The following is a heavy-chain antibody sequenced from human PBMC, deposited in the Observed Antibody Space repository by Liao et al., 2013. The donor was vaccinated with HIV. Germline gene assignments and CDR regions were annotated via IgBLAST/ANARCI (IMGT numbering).Heavy chain of an antibody. CDR2: IYTSGNT. D-gene: IGHD3-10*01. Sequence: QVQLQESGPGLMKPSETLSLTCTVSGGSITSYYWSWIRQPAGKGLEWIGRIYTSGNTNYNSSLKSRVTMSVDTSKNQFSLNLTSVTAADTAVYYCARESSLIRGGIINYYYMDVWAKGPRSPSP. V-gene: IGHV4-4*07. J-gene: IGHJ6*03. CDR1: GGSITSYY. CDR3: ARESSLIRGGIINYYYMDV.